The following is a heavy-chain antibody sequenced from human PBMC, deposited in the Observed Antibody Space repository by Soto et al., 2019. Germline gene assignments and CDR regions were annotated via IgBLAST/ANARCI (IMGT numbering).Heavy chain of an antibody. D-gene: IGHD2-21*02. V-gene: IGHV3-7*01. Sequence: GGSLRLSCAASGFTFSNYWMNWVRQAPGKGLEWVANIKQDGSEKYYVDSVKGRFTISRDNAKNSLYLQMNSLRAEDTAVYYCARDFGGDYTREPIDYWGQGTLVTVSS. J-gene: IGHJ4*02. CDR2: IKQDGSEK. CDR3: ARDFGGDYTREPIDY. CDR1: GFTFSNYW.